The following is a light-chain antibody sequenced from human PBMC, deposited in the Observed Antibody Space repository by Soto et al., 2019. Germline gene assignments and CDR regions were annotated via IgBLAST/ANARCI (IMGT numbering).Light chain of an antibody. V-gene: IGKV1-39*01. J-gene: IGKJ1*01. CDR1: QSISSY. CDR3: QQSYNTPWT. Sequence: DIQMTQSPSSLSASVGDRVTITCRASQSISSYLNWYQQKPGKAPELLIYAASSLQSGVPSRFSGSGSGTDFTLTISSLQPEDFATYDCQQSYNTPWTFGQGTKVEIK. CDR2: AAS.